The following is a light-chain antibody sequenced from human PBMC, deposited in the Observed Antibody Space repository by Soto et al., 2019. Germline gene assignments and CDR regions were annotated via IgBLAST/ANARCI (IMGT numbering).Light chain of an antibody. Sequence: EIVMTQSPATLSVSPGERATLSCRASQSVSSNLPWYQQKPGQAPRLLIYVASTRATGIPARFSGSGSGTEFTLTISSLQSEDFAVYYCQQYNNWPWTFGQGTKVEIK. V-gene: IGKV3-15*01. J-gene: IGKJ1*01. CDR1: QSVSSN. CDR3: QQYNNWPWT. CDR2: VAS.